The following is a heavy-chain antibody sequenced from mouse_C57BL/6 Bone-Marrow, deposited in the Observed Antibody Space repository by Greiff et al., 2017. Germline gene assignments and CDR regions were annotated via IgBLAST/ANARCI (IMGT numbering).Heavy chain of an antibody. CDR2: ISSGGDYI. J-gene: IGHJ3*01. CDR1: GFTFSSYA. V-gene: IGHV5-9-1*02. Sequence: EVQLVESGEGLVKPGGSVKLSCAASGFTFSSYAMSWVRQTPEKRLEWVAYISSGGDYIYYADTVKGGFTISRDKARNILYLQMSNLKSEDTAMYYCTREPFAYWGKGTLVTVSA. CDR3: TREPFAY.